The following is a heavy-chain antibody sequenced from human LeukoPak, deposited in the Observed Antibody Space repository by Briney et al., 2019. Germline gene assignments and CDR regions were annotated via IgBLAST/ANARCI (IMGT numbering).Heavy chain of an antibody. CDR3: ARVRYIAYAGWFDP. Sequence: PSETLSLTCTVSGVSISGNSYYWGWIRPPPGKGLVGIGSVYYSGSTFYNPSLKTRVNMSVDTSKNQFSLTVSSVTAADTAIYYCARVRYIAYAGWFDPWGQGTLVTVSS. D-gene: IGHD5-12*01. CDR1: GVSISGNSYY. J-gene: IGHJ5*02. V-gene: IGHV4-39*01. CDR2: VYYSGST.